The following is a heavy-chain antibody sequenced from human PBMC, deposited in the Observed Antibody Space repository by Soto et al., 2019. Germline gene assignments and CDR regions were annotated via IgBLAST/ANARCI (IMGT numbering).Heavy chain of an antibody. D-gene: IGHD6-13*01. CDR3: AKDCLAAAGTGDWFYP. CDR2: ISYDGSNK. CDR1: GFTFSSYG. V-gene: IGHV3-30*18. J-gene: IGHJ5*02. Sequence: GGSLRLSCAASGFTFSSYGMHWVRQAPGKGLEWVAVISYDGSNKYYADSVKGRFTISRDNSKNTLYLQMNSLRAEDTAVYYCAKDCLAAAGTGDWFYPCGQGTLVTVSS.